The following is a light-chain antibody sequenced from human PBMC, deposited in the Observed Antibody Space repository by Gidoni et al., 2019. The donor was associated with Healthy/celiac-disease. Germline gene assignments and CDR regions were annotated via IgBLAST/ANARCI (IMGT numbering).Light chain of an antibody. CDR3: AAWDDSLNGPGYV. CDR1: SSTIGSNT. Sequence: QSVLTQPPSASGTPGQRVTISCSGSSSTIGSNTVNWYQQLPGTAPKLLIYSNNQRPSGVPDRFSGSKSGTSASLAISGLQSEDEADYYCAAWDDSLNGPGYVFGTGTKVTVL. CDR2: SNN. V-gene: IGLV1-44*01. J-gene: IGLJ1*01.